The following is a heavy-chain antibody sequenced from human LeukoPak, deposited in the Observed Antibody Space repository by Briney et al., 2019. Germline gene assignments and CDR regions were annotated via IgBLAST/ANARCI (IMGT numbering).Heavy chain of an antibody. D-gene: IGHD2-15*01. Sequence: PSETLSLTCTVSVGSMSFSSWSWFRLPPGKGLEWIGSISYTGSTNYIPSLKSRVTISLDTSKNQFSLRLSSVTAADTAVYYCARLDVVAATPTAFDYWGQGTLVTVSS. CDR2: ISYTGST. J-gene: IGHJ4*02. V-gene: IGHV4-59*01. CDR1: VGSMSFSS. CDR3: ARLDVVAATPTAFDY.